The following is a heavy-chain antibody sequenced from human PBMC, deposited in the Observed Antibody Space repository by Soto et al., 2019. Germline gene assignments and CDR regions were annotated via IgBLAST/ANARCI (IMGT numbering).Heavy chain of an antibody. CDR2: ISYDGSNT. D-gene: IGHD2-15*01. CDR3: ARISRYCSGGDCRA. CDR1: GVSFNSYD. Sequence: QAHLVESGGGVVQPGTSLRLSCAASGVSFNSYDMHWVRQAPGKGPEWVAIISYDGSNTYYSDSVRGRFTISRDNSKDTLYLQMHSLRSEDTAIYYCARISRYCSGGDCRAWGQGTQVTVSS. J-gene: IGHJ5*02. V-gene: IGHV3-30*03.